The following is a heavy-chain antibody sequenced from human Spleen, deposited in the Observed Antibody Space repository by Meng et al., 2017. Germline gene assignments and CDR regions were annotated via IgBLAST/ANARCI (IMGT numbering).Heavy chain of an antibody. J-gene: IGHJ4*02. CDR2: IYPGDSDT. D-gene: IGHD1-26*01. V-gene: IGHV5-51*01. CDR3: ARALSGVSDPHYFDY. CDR1: GYSFTTYW. Sequence: GESLKISCKGSGYSFTTYWIGWVRQMPGKGLEWMGIIYPGDSDTRYNPSFRGQVTISADNSINTAYLHWSSLRASDTAMYYCARALSGVSDPHYFDYWGQGTLVTVSS.